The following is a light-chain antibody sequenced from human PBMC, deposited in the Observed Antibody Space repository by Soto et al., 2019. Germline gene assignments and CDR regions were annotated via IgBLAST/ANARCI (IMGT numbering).Light chain of an antibody. CDR2: GAS. CDR1: QSVSSSY. J-gene: IGKJ1*01. Sequence: EIVLTQSPGTLSLSPGERATLSCRASQSVSSSYLAWYQQKPGQAPRLLIYGASSRATGIPDRFSGSGSGTDSTLTISRLEPEDFPVYYCQQYGSSPETFGQGPKVEIK. V-gene: IGKV3-20*01. CDR3: QQYGSSPET.